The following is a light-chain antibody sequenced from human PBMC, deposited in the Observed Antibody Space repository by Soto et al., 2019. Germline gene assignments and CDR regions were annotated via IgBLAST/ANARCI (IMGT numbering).Light chain of an antibody. J-gene: IGLJ2*01. CDR2: AST. V-gene: IGLV1-40*01. CDR3: QSYDTGLTGHVL. CDR1: SSNIGAGFD. Sequence: SVLTQPLSVTRAPGHRGTISCSVHSSNIGAGFDVHWNQQLPGAAPKLLIYASTTRPSGVPDRFSGSKSDTSASLAITGLQIDDEADYSCQSYDTGLTGHVLFGGGTQLTVL.